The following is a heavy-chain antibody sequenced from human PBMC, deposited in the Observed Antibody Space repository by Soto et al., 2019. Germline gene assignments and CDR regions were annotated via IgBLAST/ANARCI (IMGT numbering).Heavy chain of an antibody. CDR3: ATDYSGTYYGYIDT. CDR1: GDTLTELS. D-gene: IGHD1-26*01. Sequence: ASVKVSCKVSGDTLTELSIHWVRQAPGKGLEYMGGFDPEDGEAMYAQNFQGRVTMTEDTSTDTSYMELSSLTSEDTAVYYCATDYSGTYYGYIDTWGQGTLVTVSS. J-gene: IGHJ5*02. V-gene: IGHV1-24*01. CDR2: FDPEDGEA.